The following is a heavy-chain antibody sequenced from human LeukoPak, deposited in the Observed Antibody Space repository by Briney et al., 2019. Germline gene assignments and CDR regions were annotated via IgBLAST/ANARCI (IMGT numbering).Heavy chain of an antibody. Sequence: GGSLRLSCAASGFTFSSYEMNWVRQAPGKGLEWVSYISSSGSTIYYADSVKGRFTISRDNAKNSLYLQMNSLRAEDTAVYYCVRDPGWGHFDYWGQGTLVTVSS. V-gene: IGHV3-48*03. CDR2: ISSSGSTI. J-gene: IGHJ4*02. CDR3: VRDPGWGHFDY. CDR1: GFTFSSYE. D-gene: IGHD3-16*01.